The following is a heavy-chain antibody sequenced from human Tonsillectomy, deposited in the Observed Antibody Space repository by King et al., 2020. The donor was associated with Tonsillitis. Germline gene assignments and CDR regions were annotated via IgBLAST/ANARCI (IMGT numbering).Heavy chain of an antibody. CDR3: AREDYCSSTSCYFSHDAFDI. J-gene: IGHJ3*02. D-gene: IGHD2-2*01. CDR2: IYTSGTT. V-gene: IGHV4-4*07. CDR1: GGSIRSYY. Sequence: QLQESGPGLVKPSETLSLTCTVSGGSIRSYYWNWIRQPAGKGLEWIGRIYTSGTTIYNPSLKSRVTMSVDTSKNQFSLNLSSVTAAETAVYYCAREDYCSSTSCYFSHDAFDIWGQGTMVTVSS.